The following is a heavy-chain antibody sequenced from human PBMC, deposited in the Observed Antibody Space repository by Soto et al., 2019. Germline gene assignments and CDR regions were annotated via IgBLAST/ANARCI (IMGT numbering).Heavy chain of an antibody. D-gene: IGHD3-10*01. CDR3: ARGIPRELTTLARFDP. V-gene: IGHV4-38-2*01. Sequence: SETLSLTCAVSNFSITSGYFWDWIRQPPGKGLEWIGSVYHSGGSYYNPSLKSRVTISIDTSKNQFSMRLSSVTAADTAVYYCARGIPRELTTLARFDPWGQGTLVTVSS. J-gene: IGHJ5*02. CDR1: NFSITSGYF. CDR2: VYHSGGS.